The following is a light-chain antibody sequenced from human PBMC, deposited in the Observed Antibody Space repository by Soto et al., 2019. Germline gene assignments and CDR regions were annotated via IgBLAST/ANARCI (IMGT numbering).Light chain of an antibody. CDR1: QCVSSTY. Sequence: EIVLTQSPGALCLSPGERATLSCRASQCVSSTYLAWYQQKAGQAPRLLIYGASSRATGIPDRFSVRGSGTDFALTISRLEPEDFAVYYCQQYGSSLLTFGGGTKVDSK. V-gene: IGKV3-20*01. CDR3: QQYGSSLLT. CDR2: GAS. J-gene: IGKJ4*01.